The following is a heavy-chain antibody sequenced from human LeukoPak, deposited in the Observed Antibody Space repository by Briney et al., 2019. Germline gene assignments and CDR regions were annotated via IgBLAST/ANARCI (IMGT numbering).Heavy chain of an antibody. J-gene: IGHJ4*02. D-gene: IGHD6-19*01. V-gene: IGHV4-59*01. CDR3: ARESIAVAGFDY. CDR1: GGSISSYY. Sequence: PSETLSLTCTVSGGSISSYYWTWIRQPPGKGLEWIGYIYYSGSISYNPSLKSRVTISIDTSKNQFSLILSSVTAADTAVYYCARESIAVAGFDYWGQGALVTVSS. CDR2: IYYSGSI.